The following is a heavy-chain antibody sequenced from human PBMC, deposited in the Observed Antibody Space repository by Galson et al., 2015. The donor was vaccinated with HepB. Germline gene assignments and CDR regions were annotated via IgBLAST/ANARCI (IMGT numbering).Heavy chain of an antibody. V-gene: IGHV1-69*02. Sequence: SVKVSCKASGGTFSSYLINWVRQAPGQGLEWMGRIIPILGIANYAQKFQGRVTITADKSTSTAYMELSSLKSEDTAVYYCAKTGAGTWHPWFDPWGQGTLVTVSS. CDR3: AKTGAGTWHPWFDP. J-gene: IGHJ5*02. CDR2: IIPILGIA. CDR1: GGTFSSYL.